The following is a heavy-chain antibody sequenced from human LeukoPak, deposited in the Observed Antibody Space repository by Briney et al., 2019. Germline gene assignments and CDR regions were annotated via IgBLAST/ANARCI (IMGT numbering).Heavy chain of an antibody. CDR1: GFTFDDYG. CDR2: ISGSGGST. D-gene: IGHD6-13*01. J-gene: IGHJ5*02. CDR3: AKYAAAILNWFDP. V-gene: IGHV3-23*01. Sequence: GGSLRLPCAASGFTFDDYGMSWVRQAPGKGLEWVSAISGSGGSTYYADSVKGRFTISRDNSKNTLYLQMNSLRAEDTAVYYCAKYAAAILNWFDPWGQGTLVTVSS.